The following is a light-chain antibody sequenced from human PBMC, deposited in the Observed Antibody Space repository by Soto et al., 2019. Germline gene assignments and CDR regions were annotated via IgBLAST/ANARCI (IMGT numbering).Light chain of an antibody. CDR2: AAS. V-gene: IGKV1D-12*01. CDR3: QRAYSVHLT. CDR1: PGINSW. Sequence: DIQMTQSPSSVSASVGDRVTITCRASPGINSWLAWYHHKPGKAPKFLISAASSFQSGVPSRFSGSGCGTEFTLTHSRLLPEDSATYYCQRAYSVHLTLGGGTKGEMK. J-gene: IGKJ4*01.